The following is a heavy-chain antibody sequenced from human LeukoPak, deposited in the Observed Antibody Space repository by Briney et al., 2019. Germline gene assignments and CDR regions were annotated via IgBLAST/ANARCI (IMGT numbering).Heavy chain of an antibody. CDR1: GYIFTNYW. CDR2: IYPDDSDT. J-gene: IGHJ6*03. V-gene: IGHV5-51*01. D-gene: IGHD3-22*01. Sequence: GESLKISCKGFGYIFTNYWIGWVRQMPGKGLEWMGIIYPDDSDTRYSPSFQDQVTISADKSISTAYLQWSTLRASDTAIYYCARHSYDSSDFHYMDVWGKGTTVTISS. CDR3: ARHSYDSSDFHYMDV.